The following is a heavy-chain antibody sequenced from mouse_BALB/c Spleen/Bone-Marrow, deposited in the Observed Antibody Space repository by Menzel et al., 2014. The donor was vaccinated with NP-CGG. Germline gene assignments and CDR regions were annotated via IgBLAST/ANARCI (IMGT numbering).Heavy chain of an antibody. CDR3: ARGGLRLPYAMDY. D-gene: IGHD1-2*01. CDR2: INPSSGYA. Sequence: VQLQQSGAELARPGASVKMSCTASGYTFPSYTIHWVKQRPGQGLEWIGYINPSSGYANYNQNFKDKATLTADKSSSTAYVQLSSLTSEDSAVFYCARGGLRLPYAMDYWGQGTSVTVSS. J-gene: IGHJ4*01. V-gene: IGHV1-4*01. CDR1: GYTFPSYT.